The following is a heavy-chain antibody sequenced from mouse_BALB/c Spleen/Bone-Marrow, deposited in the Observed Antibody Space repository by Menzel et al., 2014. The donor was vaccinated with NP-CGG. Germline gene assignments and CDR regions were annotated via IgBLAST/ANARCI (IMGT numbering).Heavy chain of an antibody. CDR3: ARGGNYGY. Sequence: QVQLQQPGAELVKPGASVQLSCKTSGYTFTNYWIQWVKQRPGQGPGWIGEIFPGIGTTYYNEKFKGKATLTIDTSSRTAYVQRSSQASEDSDVYFCARGGNYGYWGQGTTLTSSS. CDR1: GYTFTNYW. D-gene: IGHD2-1*01. CDR2: IFPGIGTT. V-gene: IGHV1S132*01. J-gene: IGHJ2*01.